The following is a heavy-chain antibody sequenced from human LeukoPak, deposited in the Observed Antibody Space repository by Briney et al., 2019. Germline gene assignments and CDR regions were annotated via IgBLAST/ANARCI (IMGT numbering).Heavy chain of an antibody. D-gene: IGHD5-18*01. Sequence: PSETLSLTCTVSGGSISSDYWSWIRQPAGKGLEWIGRIYTSGSTNYNPSLKSRVTMSVDTSKNQFSPKLSSVTAADTAVYYCARDAGYSYGDAFDIWGQGTMVTVSS. CDR3: ARDAGYSYGDAFDI. J-gene: IGHJ3*02. CDR2: IYTSGST. CDR1: GGSISSDY. V-gene: IGHV4-4*07.